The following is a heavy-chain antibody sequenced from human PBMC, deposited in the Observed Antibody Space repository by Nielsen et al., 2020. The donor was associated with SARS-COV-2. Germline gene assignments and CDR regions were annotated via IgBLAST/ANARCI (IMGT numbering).Heavy chain of an antibody. CDR1: GFSFSDYG. CDR3: ARAFHDSLTGYHIYNWYFDL. J-gene: IGHJ2*01. CDR2: IRTGSRTM. V-gene: IGHV3-21*01. Sequence: GESLKISCAASGFSFSDYGMNWVRQAPGKGLEWVSSIRTGSRTMYYADSVKGRFTISRDDAKNLLYLQMDSLRAEDTAIYYCARAFHDSLTGYHIYNWYFDLWGPGNHVTVSS. D-gene: IGHD3-9*01.